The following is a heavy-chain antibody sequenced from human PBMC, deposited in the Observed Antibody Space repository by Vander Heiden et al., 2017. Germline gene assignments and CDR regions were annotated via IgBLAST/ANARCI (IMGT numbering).Heavy chain of an antibody. D-gene: IGHD3-10*01. CDR3: AKLSTGYYGSGSTDY. CDR1: GFTFDDYA. J-gene: IGHJ4*02. V-gene: IGHV3-9*01. Sequence: EVQLVESGGGLVQPGRSLRLSCAASGFTFDDYAMPWVRQGPGKGLGCVSGISWNSGSIGYADSVKGRFTISRDNAKNSLYLQMNSLRAEDTALYYCAKLSTGYYGSGSTDYWGQGTLVTVSS. CDR2: ISWNSGSI.